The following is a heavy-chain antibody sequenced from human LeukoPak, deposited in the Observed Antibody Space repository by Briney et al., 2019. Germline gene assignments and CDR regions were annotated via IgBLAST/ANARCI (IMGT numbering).Heavy chain of an antibody. Sequence: GASVKVSCKASGYTFTSYDINWVRQATGQGLEWMGWINPNSGGTNYAQKFQGRVTMTRDTSISTAYMELSRLRSDDTAVYYCARERDAGLNWGQGTLVTVSS. D-gene: IGHD3-10*01. CDR1: GYTFTSYD. V-gene: IGHV1-2*02. CDR3: ARERDAGLN. CDR2: INPNSGGT. J-gene: IGHJ4*02.